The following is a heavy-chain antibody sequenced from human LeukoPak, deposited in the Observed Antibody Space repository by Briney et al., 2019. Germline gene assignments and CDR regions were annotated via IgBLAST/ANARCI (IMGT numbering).Heavy chain of an antibody. Sequence: GGSLRLSCAASGLNFNDYDMDWVRQAPGKGPEWVAVIWDDGSNKYYAESVNGRFTISRDSSKNMLYLQMNSLRVEDTAVYYCARERGGQDWDFDLWGRGTLVTVSS. CDR3: ARERGGQDWDFDL. V-gene: IGHV3-33*01. CDR1: GLNFNDYD. J-gene: IGHJ2*01. CDR2: IWDDGSNK. D-gene: IGHD3-10*01.